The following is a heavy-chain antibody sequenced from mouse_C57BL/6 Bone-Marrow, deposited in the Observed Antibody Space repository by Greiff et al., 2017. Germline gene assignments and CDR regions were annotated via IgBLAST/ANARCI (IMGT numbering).Heavy chain of an antibody. V-gene: IGHV1-15*01. CDR3: TRKATVVVDYYAMDY. CDR1: GYTFTDYE. CDR2: IDPETGGT. Sequence: VQLVESGAELVRPGASVTLSCKASGYTFTDYEMHWVKQTPVHGLEWIGAIDPETGGTAYNQKLQGKVILSADNSSSTAYMELRSLTSEDSAVYYCTRKATVVVDYYAMDYWGQGTSGTVSS. D-gene: IGHD1-1*01. J-gene: IGHJ4*01.